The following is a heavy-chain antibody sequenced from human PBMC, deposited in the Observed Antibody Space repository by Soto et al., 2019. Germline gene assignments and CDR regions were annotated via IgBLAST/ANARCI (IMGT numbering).Heavy chain of an antibody. CDR1: AGSVNTGQYY. Sequence: PSETLSLTCPVSAGSVNTGQYYWSWIRQPTGQGLEWIGYIHSSGSTDYNPSLMRRVTISVDTSKSQFCLRLSSVAAADTAGYYCARDSIAFFDTWGQGTLVTVSS. D-gene: IGHD2-21*01. V-gene: IGHV4-61*01. CDR3: ARDSIAFFDT. CDR2: IHSSGST. J-gene: IGHJ4*02.